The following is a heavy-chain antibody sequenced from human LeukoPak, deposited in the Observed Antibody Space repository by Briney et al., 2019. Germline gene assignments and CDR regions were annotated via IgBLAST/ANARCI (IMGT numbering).Heavy chain of an antibody. Sequence: PSETLSLTCTVSGGSISSSSYYWGWIRQPPGKGLEWIGYIYYSGSTNYNPSLKSRVTISVDTSKNQFSLKLSSVTAADTAVYYCARTGLGACSGGSCYKIEYFDYWGQGTLVTVSS. V-gene: IGHV4-61*05. CDR2: IYYSGST. CDR3: ARTGLGACSGGSCYKIEYFDY. CDR1: GGSISSSSYY. J-gene: IGHJ4*02. D-gene: IGHD2-15*01.